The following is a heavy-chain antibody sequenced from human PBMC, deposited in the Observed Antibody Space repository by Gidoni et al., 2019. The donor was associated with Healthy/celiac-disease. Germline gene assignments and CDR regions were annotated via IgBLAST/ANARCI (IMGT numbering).Heavy chain of an antibody. CDR2: IYHSGST. J-gene: IGHJ3*02. V-gene: IGHV4-30-2*01. Sequence: QLQLPESGSGLGKPSQTLSLNCAVSGGSIRRGGYTWSWIRQPPGKGLEWIGYIYHSGSTYDNPSLMSRVTISVDRSKNQFSLKLSSVTAADTAVYYCARAVIVGATIGGDAFDIWGQGTMVTVSS. CDR1: GGSIRRGGYT. D-gene: IGHD1-26*01. CDR3: ARAVIVGATIGGDAFDI.